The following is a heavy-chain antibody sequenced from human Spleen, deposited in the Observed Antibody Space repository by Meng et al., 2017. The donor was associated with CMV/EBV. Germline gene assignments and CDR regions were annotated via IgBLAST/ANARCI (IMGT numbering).Heavy chain of an antibody. D-gene: IGHD3-3*01. Sequence: ASVKVSCKASGYTFTGYYMHWVRQAPGQGLEWMGWINPNSGGTNYAQKFQGRVTMTRDTSISTAYMELSRLRSDDTAVYYCARDLTRSLRFLEWTQYYYYGMDVWGQGTTVPVSS. CDR1: GYTFTGYY. J-gene: IGHJ6*02. CDR3: ARDLTRSLRFLEWTQYYYYGMDV. V-gene: IGHV1-2*02. CDR2: INPNSGGT.